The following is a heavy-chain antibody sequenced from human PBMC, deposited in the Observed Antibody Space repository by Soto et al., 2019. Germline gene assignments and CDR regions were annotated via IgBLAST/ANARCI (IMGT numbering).Heavy chain of an antibody. CDR3: AREFDGDYFFFAFDI. CDR2: ISSSSSTI. J-gene: IGHJ3*02. CDR1: GFTFSSYS. D-gene: IGHD4-17*01. V-gene: IGHV3-48*02. Sequence: GGSLRLSCAASGFTFSSYSMNWVRQAPGKGLEWVSYISSSSSTIYYADSVKGRFTITRDKAKNSLYLQMNSLRDEDTAVYYCAREFDGDYFFFAFDIWGQGTMVTVSS.